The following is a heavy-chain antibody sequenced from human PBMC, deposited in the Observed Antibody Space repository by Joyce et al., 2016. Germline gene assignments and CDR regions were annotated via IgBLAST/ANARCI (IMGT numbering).Heavy chain of an antibody. D-gene: IGHD6-6*01. V-gene: IGHV4-39*07. Sequence: HLQLQESGPGLVKPSETLSLTCTVSGGSISSSSYYWGWIRQPPGKGLEWIGCIYYSGSTFYKPSLKSRVTISVDTSKNQFSLKLYSVTAADTAVYFCARESSSSPDSWGQGTLVTVSS. J-gene: IGHJ5*01. CDR1: GGSISSSSYY. CDR3: ARESSSSPDS. CDR2: IYYSGST.